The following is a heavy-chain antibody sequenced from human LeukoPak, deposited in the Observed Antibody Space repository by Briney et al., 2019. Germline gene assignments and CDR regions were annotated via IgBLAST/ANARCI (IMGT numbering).Heavy chain of an antibody. CDR1: GSIFSSYA. CDR2: ISGSGGLT. CDR3: ARDLRRDCSTTTCYAFDY. D-gene: IGHD2-2*01. J-gene: IGHJ4*02. Sequence: EGSLRLSCAVSGSIFSSYAMSWVRQAPGKGLEWVSVISGSGGLTYYADSVKGRFTISRDNSKNTLYLQMNSLRADDTAVYYCARDLRRDCSTTTCYAFDYWGQGTLVTVSP. V-gene: IGHV3-23*01.